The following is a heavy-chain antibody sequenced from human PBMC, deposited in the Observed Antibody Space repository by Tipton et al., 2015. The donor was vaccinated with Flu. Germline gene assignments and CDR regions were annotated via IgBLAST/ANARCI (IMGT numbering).Heavy chain of an antibody. V-gene: IGHV4-38-2*02. CDR1: GDYINRGAY. CDR3: ARDWGGYYLYYFDY. J-gene: IGHJ4*02. CDR2: IYQAGST. D-gene: IGHD5-12*01. Sequence: LRLSCAVSGDYINRGAYWGWIRQPPGKGLEWIGTIYQAGSTYYNPSLKSRVTISVDTTRSQFSLKLNSVTAADTAVYYCARDWGGYYLYYFDYWGQGTLVTVSS.